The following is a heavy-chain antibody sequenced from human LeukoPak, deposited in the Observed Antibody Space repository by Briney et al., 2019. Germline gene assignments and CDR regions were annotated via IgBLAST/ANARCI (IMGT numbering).Heavy chain of an antibody. J-gene: IGHJ3*02. CDR1: GFTFSNAW. Sequence: GGSLRLSCAASGFTFSNAWMSWVRQAPGKGLEWVSSISGGGITTYYADFVKGRFTISRDNSKKTLYLQMNSPRAEDTAIYYCAKTIHFWSLDALDIWGQGTMVTVSS. CDR3: AKTIHFWSLDALDI. D-gene: IGHD3-3*02. CDR2: ISGGGITT. V-gene: IGHV3-23*01.